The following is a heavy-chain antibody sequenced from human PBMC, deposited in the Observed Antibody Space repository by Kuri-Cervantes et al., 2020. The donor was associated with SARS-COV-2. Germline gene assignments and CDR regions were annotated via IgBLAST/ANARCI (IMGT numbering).Heavy chain of an antibody. D-gene: IGHD4-23*01. J-gene: IGHJ6*04. Sequence: SGPTLVKPTQTLSLTCGVSGYSLSSGYYWGWIRQPPGRGLEWIGSIYHGGTTYYNPSLKSRVTISVDTSKNQFSLKLSSVTAADTAVYYCARPGGFLDVWGKGTTVTVSS. CDR2: IYHGGTT. CDR1: GYSLSSGYY. V-gene: IGHV4-38-2*01. CDR3: ARPGGFLDV.